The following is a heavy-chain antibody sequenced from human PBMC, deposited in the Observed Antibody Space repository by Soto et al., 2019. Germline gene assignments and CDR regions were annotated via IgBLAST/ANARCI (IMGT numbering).Heavy chain of an antibody. D-gene: IGHD3-3*01. Sequence: PGGSLRLSCAASRFTFSTYAMSWVRQAPGKGLQWVSAISGSGGSTYYADSVKGRFTISRDNFKNTLYLQMNSLRAEDTAVYYCAKSGYDFWVSDYYYHYGMDVWGQGTTVTVSS. J-gene: IGHJ6*02. V-gene: IGHV3-23*01. CDR1: RFTFSTYA. CDR2: ISGSGGST. CDR3: AKSGYDFWVSDYYYHYGMDV.